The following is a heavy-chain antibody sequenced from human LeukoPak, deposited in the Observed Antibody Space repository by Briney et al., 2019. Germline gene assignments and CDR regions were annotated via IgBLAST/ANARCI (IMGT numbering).Heavy chain of an antibody. V-gene: IGHV1-46*01. D-gene: IGHD2-2*01. CDR2: INLSGGST. CDR3: AKEGYCSTTSCLYKWFDP. CDR1: GYTFTKQY. J-gene: IGHJ5*02. Sequence: ASVKVSCKASGYTFTKQYMHWVRQAPGQGLEWMGFINLSGGSTNYAQKFQGRVTMTRDTSTSTVYMELSSRRSEDTAVYYCAKEGYCSTTSCLYKWFDPWGQGTLVTVSS.